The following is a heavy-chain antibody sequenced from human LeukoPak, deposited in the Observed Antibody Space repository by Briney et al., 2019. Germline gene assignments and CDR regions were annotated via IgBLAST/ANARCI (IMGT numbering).Heavy chain of an antibody. CDR1: GFTFSSYA. J-gene: IGHJ4*02. Sequence: GRSLRLSCAASGFTFSSYAMSWVRQAPGKGLEWVSTLSDSGGKTYYADSVKGRFTISRDNSKNTLYLQMNSLRAEDTAVYYCAKVGLRLGGDYWGQGTLVTVSS. CDR2: LSDSGGKT. V-gene: IGHV3-23*01. D-gene: IGHD4-17*01. CDR3: AKVGLRLGGDY.